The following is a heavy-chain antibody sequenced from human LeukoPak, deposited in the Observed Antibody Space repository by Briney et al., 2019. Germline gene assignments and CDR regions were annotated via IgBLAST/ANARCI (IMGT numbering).Heavy chain of an antibody. D-gene: IGHD3-10*01. CDR2: ISSSDDYR. CDR3: ARGVYSFDY. J-gene: IGHJ4*02. CDR1: GFTFSSNS. Sequence: GGSLRLSCAASGFTFSSNSMNCVRQAPGKGLEWVSAISSSDDYRYYADSVKGRFTISRDNAKNSLYLRMNSLRAEDTAVYYCARGVYSFDYWGQGTLVTGSS. V-gene: IGHV3-21*01.